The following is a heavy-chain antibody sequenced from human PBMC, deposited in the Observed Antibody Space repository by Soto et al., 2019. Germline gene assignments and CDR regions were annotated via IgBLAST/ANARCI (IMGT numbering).Heavy chain of an antibody. D-gene: IGHD3-9*01. V-gene: IGHV5-51*01. CDR1: GYSFTSYW. CDR3: ARHTLRYFDWLSKGYYYYGMDV. Sequence: GESLKISCNGSGYSFTSYWICWVRQMPWKGLEWMGIIYPGDSDTRYSPSFQGQVTISADKSISTAYLQWSSLKASDTAMYYCARHTLRYFDWLSKGYYYYGMDVWGQGTTVTVSS. J-gene: IGHJ6*02. CDR2: IYPGDSDT.